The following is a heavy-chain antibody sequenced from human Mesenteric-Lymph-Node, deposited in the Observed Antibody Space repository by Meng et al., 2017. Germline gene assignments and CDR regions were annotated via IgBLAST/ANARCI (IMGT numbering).Heavy chain of an antibody. J-gene: IGHJ4*02. D-gene: IGHD6-13*01. V-gene: IGHV3-30*01. CDR2: ISYDGSNK. CDR3: ARPMGYSSSWYLDY. CDR1: GFTFSSYA. Sequence: GGSLRLSCAASGFTFSSYAMHWVRQAPGKGLEWVAVISYDGSNKYYADSVKGRFTISRDNSKNTLYLQMNSLRAEDTAVYYCARPMGYSSSWYLDYWGQGTLVTVSS.